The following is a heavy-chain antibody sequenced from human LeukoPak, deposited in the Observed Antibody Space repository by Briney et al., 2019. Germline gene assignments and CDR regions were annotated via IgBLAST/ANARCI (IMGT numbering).Heavy chain of an antibody. Sequence: ASVKVSCKASGYTFTGYHMHWVRQAPGQGLEWMGWINPNSGGTNYAQKFQGRVTMTRDTSISTAYMELSRLRSDDTAVYYCARAPVAATKVLDPWGQGTLVTVSS. CDR1: GYTFTGYH. CDR3: ARAPVAATKVLDP. D-gene: IGHD2-15*01. CDR2: INPNSGGT. V-gene: IGHV1-2*02. J-gene: IGHJ5*02.